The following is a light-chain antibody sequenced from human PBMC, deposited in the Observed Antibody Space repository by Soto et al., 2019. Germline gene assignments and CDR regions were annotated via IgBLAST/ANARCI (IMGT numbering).Light chain of an antibody. CDR1: SSNIGSNT. J-gene: IGLJ2*01. CDR3: AAWDDSLNGPV. CDR2: SNN. Sequence: QSVLTQPPSASGTPRQRVTISCSGTSSNIGSNTVNWYQQLPGTAPKLLIYSNNQRPSGVPDRFSGSKSGTSASLAISGRQSEDEAEYYCAAWDDSLNGPVFGGGITLTVL. V-gene: IGLV1-44*01.